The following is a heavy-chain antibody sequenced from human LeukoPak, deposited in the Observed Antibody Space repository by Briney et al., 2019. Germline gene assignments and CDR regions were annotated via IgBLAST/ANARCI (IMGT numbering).Heavy chain of an antibody. D-gene: IGHD6-19*01. Sequence: PSETLSLTCTVSGYSISSGYYWGWIRQPPGKGLEWIGSIYHSGSTYYNPSLKSRVTISVDTSKNQFSLKLSSVTAADTAVYYCASQAVAGGYFQHWGQGTLVTVSS. CDR1: GYSISSGYY. V-gene: IGHV4-38-2*02. J-gene: IGHJ1*01. CDR3: ASQAVAGGYFQH. CDR2: IYHSGST.